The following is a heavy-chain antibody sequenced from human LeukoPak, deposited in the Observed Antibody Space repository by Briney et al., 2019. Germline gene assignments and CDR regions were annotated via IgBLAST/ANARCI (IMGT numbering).Heavy chain of an antibody. D-gene: IGHD1-14*01. J-gene: IGHJ4*02. CDR2: IIPIFGTA. CDR1: GGTFSSYA. Sequence: SVKVSCKASGGTFSSYAISWVRQAPGQGLEWMGGIIPIFGTANYAQKFQGRVTITADESTSTAYMELSSLRSEDTAVYYCARGGPDTTRDFRYFDYWGQGTLVTVSS. CDR3: ARGGPDTTRDFRYFDY. V-gene: IGHV1-69*13.